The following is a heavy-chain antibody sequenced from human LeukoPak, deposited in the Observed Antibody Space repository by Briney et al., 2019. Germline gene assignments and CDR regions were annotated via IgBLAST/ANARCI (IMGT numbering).Heavy chain of an antibody. CDR2: INHSGST. V-gene: IGHV4-34*01. Sequence: PSETLSLTCAVYGGSFSGYYWSWIRQPPGKGLEWIGEINHSGSTNYNPSLKSRVTISVDTSKNQFSLKLSSVTAADTAVYYCASGGADYDILTGFDYWGQGTLVTVSS. J-gene: IGHJ4*02. CDR1: GGSFSGYY. D-gene: IGHD3-9*01. CDR3: ASGGADYDILTGFDY.